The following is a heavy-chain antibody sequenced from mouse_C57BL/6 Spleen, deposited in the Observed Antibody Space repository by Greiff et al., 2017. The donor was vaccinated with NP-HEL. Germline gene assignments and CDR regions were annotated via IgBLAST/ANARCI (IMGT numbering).Heavy chain of an antibody. CDR3: ARRYYGTIRGFAY. J-gene: IGHJ3*01. V-gene: IGHV1-47*01. D-gene: IGHD1-1*01. CDR1: GYTFTTYP. Sequence: QVTLKVSGAELVKPGASVKMSCKASGYTFTTYPIEWMKQNHGKSLEWIGNFHPYNDDTKYNEKFKGKATLTVEKSSSTVYLELSRLTSDDSAVYYCARRYYGTIRGFAYWGQGTLVTVSA. CDR2: FHPYNDDT.